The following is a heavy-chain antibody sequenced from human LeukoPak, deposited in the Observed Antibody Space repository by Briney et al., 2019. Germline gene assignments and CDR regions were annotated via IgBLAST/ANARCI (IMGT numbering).Heavy chain of an antibody. V-gene: IGHV1-69*05. D-gene: IGHD6-19*01. CDR1: GYTFTSYG. Sequence: SVKVSCKASGYTFTSYGISWVRQAPGQGLEWMGRIIPIFGTANYAQKFQGRVTITTDESTSTAYMELSSLRSEDTAVYYCARERAVGWELIDYWGQGTLVTVSS. CDR3: ARERAVGWELIDY. CDR2: IIPIFGTA. J-gene: IGHJ4*02.